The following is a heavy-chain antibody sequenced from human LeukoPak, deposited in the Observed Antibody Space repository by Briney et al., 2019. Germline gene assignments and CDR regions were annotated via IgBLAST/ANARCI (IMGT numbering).Heavy chain of an antibody. Sequence: PGGSLRLSCAASGFTFSSYEMNWVRQALEKGLEWVSHISSSGSTIYYADSVKGRFTISRDNAKNSLYLQMNSLRAEDTAVYYCARDSSSSIDYWGQGTLVTVSS. D-gene: IGHD6-13*01. CDR1: GFTFSSYE. CDR2: ISSSGSTI. V-gene: IGHV3-48*03. CDR3: ARDSSSSIDY. J-gene: IGHJ4*02.